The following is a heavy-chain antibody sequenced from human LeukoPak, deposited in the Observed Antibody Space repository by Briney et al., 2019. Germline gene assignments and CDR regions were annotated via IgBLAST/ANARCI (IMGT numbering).Heavy chain of an antibody. CDR1: GGSISSGGYY. D-gene: IGHD6-19*01. CDR2: IYYSGST. Sequence: SETLSLTCTVSGGSISSGGYYWSWIRQPPGKGLEWIGYIYYSGSTNYNPSLKSRVTISVDTSKNQFSLKLGSVTAADTAVYYCARGPSVAGNNWFDPWGQGTLVTVSS. V-gene: IGHV4-61*08. J-gene: IGHJ5*02. CDR3: ARGPSVAGNNWFDP.